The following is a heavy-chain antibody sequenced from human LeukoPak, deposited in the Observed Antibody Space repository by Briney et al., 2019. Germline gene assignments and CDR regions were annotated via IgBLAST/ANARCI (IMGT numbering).Heavy chain of an antibody. CDR2: ISGSGGST. CDR1: GFTFSSYA. J-gene: IGHJ5*02. D-gene: IGHD6-13*01. V-gene: IGHV3-23*01. Sequence: PGGSLRLSCAASGFTFSSYAMSWVRQAPGKGLEWVSAISGSGGSTYYADSVKGRFTISRDNSKNTLYLQMNSLRAEDTAVYYCAKDRYSSSWRYSRNWFDPWGQGTLVTVSS. CDR3: AKDRYSSSWRYSRNWFDP.